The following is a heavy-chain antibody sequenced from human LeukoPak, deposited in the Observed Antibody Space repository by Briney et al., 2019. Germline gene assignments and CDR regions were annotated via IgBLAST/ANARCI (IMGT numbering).Heavy chain of an antibody. Sequence: SETLSLTCAVYGGSFSGYYWSWIRQPPGKGLEWIGEIKHSGSTNYNPSLKSRVTISVDTSKNQFSLKLSSVTAADTAVYYCASKYYDFWKGNWFDPWGQGILVTVSS. CDR2: IKHSGST. J-gene: IGHJ5*02. D-gene: IGHD3-3*01. CDR3: ASKYYDFWKGNWFDP. V-gene: IGHV4-34*01. CDR1: GGSFSGYY.